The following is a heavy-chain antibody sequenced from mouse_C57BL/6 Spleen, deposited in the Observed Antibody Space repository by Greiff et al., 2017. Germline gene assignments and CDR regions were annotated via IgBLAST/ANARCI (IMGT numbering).Heavy chain of an antibody. CDR3: DRVYYDYDAWYLDV. D-gene: IGHD2-4*01. CDR1: GFNIKNTN. V-gene: IGHV14-3*01. Sequence: EVQLQESVAELVRPGASVKLSCTASGFNIKNTNMHWVKQRPEQGLEWIGRIDPANGNTKYAPKFQDKATITADTTSNTTYLQLSSRTSEDTAIYVGDRVYYDYDAWYLDVGGTGTTVTVSS. CDR2: IDPANGNT. J-gene: IGHJ1*03.